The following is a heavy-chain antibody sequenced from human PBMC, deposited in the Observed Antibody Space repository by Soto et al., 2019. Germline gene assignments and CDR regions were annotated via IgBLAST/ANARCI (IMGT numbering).Heavy chain of an antibody. CDR2: IGAAGDT. CDR1: GFTFSNYA. Sequence: EVQLVESGGGLVQPGGSLRLSCAASGFTFSNYAMHWVRQPTGKGLEWVSGIGAAGDTYYPGSVKGRFTISRENAKNSLYLQMNSLRAGDTAVYYCAAGGVTSFAQFDYWGQGTLVTVSS. D-gene: IGHD3-16*01. J-gene: IGHJ4*02. V-gene: IGHV3-13*01. CDR3: AAGGVTSFAQFDY.